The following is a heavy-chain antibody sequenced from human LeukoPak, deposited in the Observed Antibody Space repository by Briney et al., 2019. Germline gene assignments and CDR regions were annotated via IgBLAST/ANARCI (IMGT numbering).Heavy chain of an antibody. Sequence: PSETLSLTCTVSGGSISGYYWSWIRQAPGKGLEWIGFIYYSGSTNYNPSLKSRVTISVDTSKNQFSLKLTSVTAADTAKYYCARMEAGLGYCSSSGCYWFDPWGQGTLVTVSS. CDR3: ARMEAGLGYCSSSGCYWFDP. J-gene: IGHJ5*02. V-gene: IGHV4-59*01. D-gene: IGHD2-2*01. CDR1: GGSISGYY. CDR2: IYYSGST.